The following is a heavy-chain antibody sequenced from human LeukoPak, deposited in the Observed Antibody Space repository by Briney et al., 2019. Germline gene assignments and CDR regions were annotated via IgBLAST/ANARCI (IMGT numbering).Heavy chain of an antibody. Sequence: QTVPLTSPVYGRSTSRYYWSWIRHPPGKGLEWIGYIYYSVSTNYNPTLKRRVTISVDASKNQSSLKLSSVLAADTAVYYCAGASPRTNVTLFDPWGQGTLVTVSS. CDR2: IYYSVST. CDR3: AGASPRTNVTLFDP. CDR1: GRSTSRYY. J-gene: IGHJ5*02. V-gene: IGHV4-59*01. D-gene: IGHD2/OR15-2a*01.